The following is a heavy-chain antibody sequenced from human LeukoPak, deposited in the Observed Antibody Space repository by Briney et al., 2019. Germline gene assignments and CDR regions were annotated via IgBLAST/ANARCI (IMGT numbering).Heavy chain of an antibody. CDR3: V. Sequence: SETLSLNCTVSGGSISSSSYSWRWIRQPPGKGLEWIGSVYYSGSTYYNPSLKSRVTISVDTSKNQFSLSRISVTAADTAYYMDVWGKRTTVTGSS. V-gene: IGHV4-39*07. CDR1: GGSISSSSYS. CDR2: VYYSGST. J-gene: IGHJ6*03.